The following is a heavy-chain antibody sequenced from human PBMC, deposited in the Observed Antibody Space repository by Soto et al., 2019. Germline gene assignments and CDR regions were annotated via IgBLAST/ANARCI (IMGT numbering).Heavy chain of an antibody. CDR2: IIPRSAKS. J-gene: IGHJ6*02. V-gene: IGHV1-69*05. D-gene: IGHD2-15*01. CDR1: GDMFDTYT. CDR3: AADLGYCSGGSCSGRYYYYYYGMDV. Sequence: SVKVSCKASGDMFDTYTITWMRQAPGRGLEWVGGIIPRSAKSNYAQKFQERVTITRDMSTSTAYMELSSLRSEDTAVYYCAADLGYCSGGSCSGRYYYYYYGMDVWGQGTTVTVSS.